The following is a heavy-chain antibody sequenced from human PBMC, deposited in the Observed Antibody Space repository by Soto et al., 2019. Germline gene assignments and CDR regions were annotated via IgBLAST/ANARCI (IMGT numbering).Heavy chain of an antibody. V-gene: IGHV3-7*01. D-gene: IGHD6-6*01. CDR2: IKQDGSTK. J-gene: IGHJ4*02. CDR3: ARIGYSSSSFDF. Sequence: VQLVESGGGLVQPGGSLRLSCAASGFTFTNYWMTWARQAPGKGLEWVANIKQDGSTKYYVDSVKGRFTIFRDNAKNSLYLQINSLRAEDTAVYYCARIGYSSSSFDFWGQGTLVTVSS. CDR1: GFTFTNYW.